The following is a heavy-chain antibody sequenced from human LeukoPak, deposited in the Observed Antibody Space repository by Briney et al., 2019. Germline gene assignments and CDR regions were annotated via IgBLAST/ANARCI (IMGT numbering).Heavy chain of an antibody. Sequence: SETLSLTCTVSGGSISSYYWSWIRQPPGKGLEWIGYIYYSGSTNYNPSLKSRVTISVDTSKNQFSLKLSSVTAADTAVYYCARQHSGSYPAFDIWGQGTMVTVSS. D-gene: IGHD1-26*01. CDR1: GGSISSYY. J-gene: IGHJ3*02. CDR2: IYYSGST. CDR3: ARQHSGSYPAFDI. V-gene: IGHV4-59*08.